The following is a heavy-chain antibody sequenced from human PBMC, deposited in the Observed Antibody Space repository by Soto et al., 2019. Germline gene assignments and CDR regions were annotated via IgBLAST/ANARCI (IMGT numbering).Heavy chain of an antibody. D-gene: IGHD3-10*01. Sequence: QVQLVQSGAEMKKPGSSVKVSCQSSGGTFNTYAMNWVRQAPGQGPEWMGDISPMFGAAHYAPKFQGRVTITAAESTGTSYMQLSSLTSEDTARYFCAREVQVHTPAFVYWGQGTLVTVSS. J-gene: IGHJ4*02. CDR3: AREVQVHTPAFVY. CDR1: GGTFNTYA. V-gene: IGHV1-69*19. CDR2: ISPMFGAA.